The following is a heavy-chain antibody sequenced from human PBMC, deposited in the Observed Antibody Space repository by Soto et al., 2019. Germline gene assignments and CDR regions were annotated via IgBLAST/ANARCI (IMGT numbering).Heavy chain of an antibody. CDR3: AREYGSDSYNDY. V-gene: IGHV1-2*04. D-gene: IGHD5-18*01. Sequence: ASVEVSCKASGYTFTGYYMHWVRQAPGQGLEWMGWINPNSGGTNYAQKFQGWVTMTRDTSISTAYMELSRLRSDDTAVYYCAREYGSDSYNDYWGQGTLVTVSS. CDR2: INPNSGGT. J-gene: IGHJ4*02. CDR1: GYTFTGYY.